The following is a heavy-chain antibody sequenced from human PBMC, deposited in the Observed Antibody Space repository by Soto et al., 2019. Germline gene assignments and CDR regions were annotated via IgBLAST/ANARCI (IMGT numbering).Heavy chain of an antibody. CDR2: INPSGGST. CDR1: VYTFTIYY. Sequence: XSVKVSCKASVYTFTIYYMHWVRQAPGQGLEWMGIINPSGGSTSYAQMFQGRVTMTRDTSTSTVYMELSSLRSEDTAIYYCARSRDRFDYWGRGTLVTVS. CDR3: ARSRDRFDY. V-gene: IGHV1-46*01. J-gene: IGHJ4*02.